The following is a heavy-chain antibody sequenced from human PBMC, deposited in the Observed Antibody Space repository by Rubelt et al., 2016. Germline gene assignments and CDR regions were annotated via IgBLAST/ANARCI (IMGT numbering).Heavy chain of an antibody. D-gene: IGHD5-12*01. CDR3: ARGRSRYSGFQYYFDY. J-gene: IGHJ4*02. Sequence: QVQLVQSGAEVKKPGASVKVSCKASGYTFTSYGISWVRQAPGQGLEWMGWISAYNGNTNYAQKLQGRVTITADKSTSTAYMELSSLRSEDTAVYYCARGRSRYSGFQYYFDYWGQGTLVTVSS. CDR2: ISAYNGNT. V-gene: IGHV1-18*01. CDR1: GYTFTSYG.